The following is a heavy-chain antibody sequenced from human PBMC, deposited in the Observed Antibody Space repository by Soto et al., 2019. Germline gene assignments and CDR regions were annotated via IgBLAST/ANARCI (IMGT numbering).Heavy chain of an antibody. J-gene: IGHJ3*02. CDR2: ISAYDGNT. CDR3: ARDLLAIYDSSDYIAAFDI. Sequence: HGQGLEWMGWISAYDGNTNYAQKLQGRVTMTTDTSTSTAYMELRSLRSDDTAVYYCARDLLAIYDSSDYIAAFDIRCQWTMVPVSS. D-gene: IGHD3-22*01. V-gene: IGHV1-18*01.